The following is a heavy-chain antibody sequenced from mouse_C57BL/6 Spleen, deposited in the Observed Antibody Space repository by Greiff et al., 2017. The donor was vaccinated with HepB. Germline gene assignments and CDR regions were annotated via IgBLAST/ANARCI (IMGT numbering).Heavy chain of an antibody. CDR1: GYTFTSYT. J-gene: IGHJ3*01. D-gene: IGHD2-5*01. V-gene: IGHV1-4*01. CDR2: INPSSGYT. Sequence: QVQLQQSGAELARPGASVKMSCKASGYTFTSYTMHWVKQRPGQGLEWIGYINPSSGYTKYNQKFKDKATLTADKSSSTAYMQLSSLTSEDSAVYYCARKSNYAWFAYWVQGTLVTVSA. CDR3: ARKSNYAWFAY.